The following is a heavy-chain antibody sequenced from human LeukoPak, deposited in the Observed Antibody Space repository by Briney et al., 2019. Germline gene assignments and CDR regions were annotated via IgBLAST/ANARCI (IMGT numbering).Heavy chain of an antibody. J-gene: IGHJ4*02. V-gene: IGHV3-23*01. Sequence: LSLTCTVSGGSISSGTYYWSWVRQAPGKGLEWVSGFSGSGGSTYYADSVKGRFTISRDNSKNTLYLQMNSLRVEDTAVYYCAKAGMTRFDYWGQGIMVTVSS. CDR3: AKAGMTRFDY. CDR1: GGSISSGTYY. CDR2: FSGSGGST. D-gene: IGHD1-20*01.